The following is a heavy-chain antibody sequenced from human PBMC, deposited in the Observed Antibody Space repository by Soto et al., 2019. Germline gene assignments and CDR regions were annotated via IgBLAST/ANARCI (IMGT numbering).Heavy chain of an antibody. D-gene: IGHD4-17*01. Sequence: ASVMGSCTASGCTVTSYAMHWVRQAPGQRLECMGCINESNGNTKYSQNFQGRVTMTRDTSASTAYMELSSLRSEDTAVYYCARDTDLTLVTTLDYWGQGTPVTVS. CDR2: INESNGNT. J-gene: IGHJ4*02. CDR1: GCTVTSYA. V-gene: IGHV1-3*01. CDR3: ARDTDLTLVTTLDY.